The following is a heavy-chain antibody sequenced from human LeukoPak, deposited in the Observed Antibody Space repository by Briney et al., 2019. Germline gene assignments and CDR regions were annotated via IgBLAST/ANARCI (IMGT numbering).Heavy chain of an antibody. CDR3: ARLHYYGSGSYPMTGNWFDP. CDR1: GGSFSGYY. D-gene: IGHD3-10*01. Sequence: SETLSLTCAVYGGSFSGYYWSWIRQPPGKGLEWIGGINHSGSTNYNPSLKSRVTISVDTSKKQFSLNLSSVTAADTAVYYCARLHYYGSGSYPMTGNWFDPWGQGTLVTVSS. V-gene: IGHV4-34*01. CDR2: INHSGST. J-gene: IGHJ5*02.